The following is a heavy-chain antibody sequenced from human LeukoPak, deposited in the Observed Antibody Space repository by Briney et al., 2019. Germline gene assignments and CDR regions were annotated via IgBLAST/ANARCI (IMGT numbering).Heavy chain of an antibody. D-gene: IGHD4-11*01. CDR2: ISSGSSYI. CDR1: GFTFSSYS. Sequence: GGSLRLSCAASGFTFSSYSMNWVRQAPGKGLEWVSSISSGSSYIYYSDSVQGRFTISRDNAKNSLYLQMNSLRAEDTAVYYCTRGTPTTRDFDYWGQGTLVTVSS. J-gene: IGHJ4*02. V-gene: IGHV3-21*01. CDR3: TRGTPTTRDFDY.